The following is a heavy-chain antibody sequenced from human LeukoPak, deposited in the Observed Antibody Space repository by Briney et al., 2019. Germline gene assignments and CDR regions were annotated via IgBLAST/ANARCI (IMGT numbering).Heavy chain of an antibody. D-gene: IGHD2-2*01. Sequence: PGGSLRLSCAASGFTFSSYAMHWVRQAPGKGLEWVAVISYDGSNKYYADSVKGRFTISRDNSKNTLYLQMNSPRAEDTAVYYCASSMTFDIWGQGTMVTVSS. CDR1: GFTFSSYA. CDR2: ISYDGSNK. CDR3: ASSMTFDI. V-gene: IGHV3-30*04. J-gene: IGHJ3*02.